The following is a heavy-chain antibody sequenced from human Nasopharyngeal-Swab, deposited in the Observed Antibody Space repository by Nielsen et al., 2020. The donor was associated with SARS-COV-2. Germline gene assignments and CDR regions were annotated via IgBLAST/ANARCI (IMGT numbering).Heavy chain of an antibody. Sequence: ASVKVSCKASGYTFTNYSMHWVRQAPGQGLELMGIINPSGGSTSYAQKFQGRVTMTRDTSTSTVYMELSSLRSEDTAVYYCARARGGYCSGGSCYFDYWGQGTLVTVSS. CDR1: GYTFTNYS. CDR3: ARARGGYCSGGSCYFDY. J-gene: IGHJ4*02. CDR2: INPSGGST. V-gene: IGHV1-46*01. D-gene: IGHD2-15*01.